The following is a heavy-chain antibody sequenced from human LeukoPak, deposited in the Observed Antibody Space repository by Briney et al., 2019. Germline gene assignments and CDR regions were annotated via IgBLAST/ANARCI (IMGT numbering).Heavy chain of an antibody. CDR3: ARAPRDRRGNYFDY. CDR1: GYTFTSYA. V-gene: IGHV1-3*01. Sequence: ASVTVSCKASGYTFTSYAMHWVRQAPGQGLEWMGWINAGNGNTKYSQKFQGRVTITRDTSASTAYMELSSLRSEDTAVYYCARAPRDRRGNYFDYWGQGTLVTVSS. D-gene: IGHD3-16*01. J-gene: IGHJ4*02. CDR2: INAGNGNT.